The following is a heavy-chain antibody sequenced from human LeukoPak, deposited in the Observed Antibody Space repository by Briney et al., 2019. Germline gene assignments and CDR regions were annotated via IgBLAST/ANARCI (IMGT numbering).Heavy chain of an antibody. CDR3: AKTRSPVAAPTIFDY. Sequence: PGGSLRLSCAASGFTFSSYGMHWVRQAPGKGLEWVSAISGSGGSTYYADSVKGRFTISRDNSKNTLYLQMNSLRAEDTAVYYCAKTRSPVAAPTIFDYWGQGTLVTVSS. CDR1: GFTFSSYG. J-gene: IGHJ4*02. CDR2: ISGSGGST. D-gene: IGHD5-12*01. V-gene: IGHV3-23*01.